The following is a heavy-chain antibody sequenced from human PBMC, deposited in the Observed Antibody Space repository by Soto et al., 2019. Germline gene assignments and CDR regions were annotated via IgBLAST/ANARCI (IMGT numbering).Heavy chain of an antibody. Sequence: QVQLVESGGGVVQPGRSLRLSCAASGFTFSSYGMHWVRQAPGKGLEWVAVIWYDGSNKYYADSVKGRFTISRDNSKNPLYRKMNSLSAGDRAVYYWARGMYTTSGGYFDYWGQGPLAPSSS. CDR1: GFTFSSYG. V-gene: IGHV3-33*01. CDR3: ARGMYTTSGGYFDY. CDR2: IWYDGSNK. J-gene: IGHJ4*02. D-gene: IGHD6-6*01.